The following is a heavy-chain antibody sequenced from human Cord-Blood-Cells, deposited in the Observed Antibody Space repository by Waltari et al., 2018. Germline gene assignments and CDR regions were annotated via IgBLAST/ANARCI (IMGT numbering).Heavy chain of an antibody. CDR3: ARSYSSSSGNWFDP. CDR1: GYTFTSYA. Sequence: QVQLVQSGAEVKKPGASVKVSCKASGYTFTSYAINWVRPATGQGLEWMGWMNPNRGNTGYAQKFQGRVTITRNTSISTAYMELSSLRSEDTAVYYCARSYSSSSGNWFDPWGQGTLVTVSS. CDR2: MNPNRGNT. V-gene: IGHV1-8*03. J-gene: IGHJ5*02. D-gene: IGHD6-6*01.